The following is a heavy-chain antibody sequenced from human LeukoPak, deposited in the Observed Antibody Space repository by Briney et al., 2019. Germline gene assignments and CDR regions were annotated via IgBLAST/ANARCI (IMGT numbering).Heavy chain of an antibody. V-gene: IGHV3-74*01. CDR2: IKSDGSNT. CDR3: AKASSRAAAGLFDP. Sequence: GGSLRLSCAASGFTFSSYWMHWVRHAPGKGLVWVSRIKSDGSNTNYADSVKGRFTISRDNAKNTLYLQMNSLRAEDTAVYYCAKASSRAAAGLFDPWGQGTLVTVSS. CDR1: GFTFSSYW. D-gene: IGHD6-13*01. J-gene: IGHJ5*02.